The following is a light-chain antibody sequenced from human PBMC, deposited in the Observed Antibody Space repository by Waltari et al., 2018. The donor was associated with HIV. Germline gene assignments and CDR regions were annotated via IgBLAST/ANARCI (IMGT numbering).Light chain of an antibody. CDR3: SSYTSSSTLN. CDR1: SSDFGGYHY. Sequence: QSALTQPASVSGSPGQSITISCTGTSSDFGGYHYVSWYPQHPGKAPKLMIYDVSNRPAGVSNRFSGSKSGNTASLTISGLQAEDEADYYCSSYTSSSTLNFGGGTKLTVL. J-gene: IGLJ2*01. V-gene: IGLV2-14*03. CDR2: DVS.